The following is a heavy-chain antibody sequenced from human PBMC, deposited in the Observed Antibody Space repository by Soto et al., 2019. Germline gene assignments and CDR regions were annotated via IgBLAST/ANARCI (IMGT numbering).Heavy chain of an antibody. J-gene: IGHJ4*02. CDR3: ARGFGREGGYNYFDY. CDR2: INPSGGST. D-gene: IGHD5-12*01. V-gene: IGHV1-46*01. Sequence: GASVKVSCKASGYTFTSYYMHWVRQAPGQGLEWMGIINPSGGSTSYAQKFQGRVTMTRDTSTSTVYMELSSLRSEDTAVYYCARGFGREGGYNYFDYWGQGTLVTVSS. CDR1: GYTFTSYY.